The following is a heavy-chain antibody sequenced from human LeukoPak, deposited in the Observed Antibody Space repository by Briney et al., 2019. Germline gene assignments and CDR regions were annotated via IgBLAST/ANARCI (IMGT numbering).Heavy chain of an antibody. D-gene: IGHD1-1*01. CDR3: ARDRRRGFDY. CDR1: GFTFSSYS. CDR2: ISSSSSYI. J-gene: IGHJ4*02. V-gene: IGHV3-21*01. Sequence: GGSLRLSCAASGFTFSSYSMNWVRQAPGKRLEWVSSISSSSSYIYYADSVKGRFTISRDNAKNSLYLQMNSLRAEDTAVYYCARDRRRGFDYWGQGTLVTVSS.